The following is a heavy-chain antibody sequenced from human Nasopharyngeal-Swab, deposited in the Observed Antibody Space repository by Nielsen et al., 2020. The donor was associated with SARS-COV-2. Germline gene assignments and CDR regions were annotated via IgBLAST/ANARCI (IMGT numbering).Heavy chain of an antibody. Sequence: WIRQPPGKGLEWIGSIYYRGSTYFNPSLESRVTISVDTSKNQFSLKLSSVTAADTAVYYCARASVVPAAMDYYYYMDVWGKGTTVTVSS. CDR2: IYYRGST. J-gene: IGHJ6*03. CDR3: ARASVVPAAMDYYYYMDV. D-gene: IGHD2-2*01. V-gene: IGHV4-39*07.